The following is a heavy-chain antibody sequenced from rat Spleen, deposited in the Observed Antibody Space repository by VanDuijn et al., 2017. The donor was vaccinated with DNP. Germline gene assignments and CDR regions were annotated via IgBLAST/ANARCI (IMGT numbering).Heavy chain of an antibody. CDR1: GFTFSDYA. CDR2: ISYDGGST. Sequence: EVQLVESGGGLVQPGRSLKLSCAVSGFTFSDYAMAWVRQAPTKGLEWVAYISYDGGSTYYRDSVKGRFTISRDNAKSTLYLQLSSLRSEDTAMYFCARERSWERDFDYWGQGVMVTVSS. CDR3: ARERSWERDFDY. J-gene: IGHJ2*01. V-gene: IGHV5-20*01. D-gene: IGHD5-1*01.